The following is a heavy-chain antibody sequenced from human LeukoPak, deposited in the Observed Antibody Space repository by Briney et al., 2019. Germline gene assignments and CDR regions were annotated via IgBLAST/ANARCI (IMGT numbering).Heavy chain of an antibody. Sequence: RPSETLSLTCTVSGGSISDSSYYWAWIRQPQGKGLEWFGTIYYSGTTYYNSSLKSRVTISVDMSKNQFSLKLTSVTAADTAVYYCARRGDDYNRRAFDYWGQGILATVSS. J-gene: IGHJ4*02. D-gene: IGHD5-24*01. CDR1: GGSISDSSYY. CDR2: IYYSGTT. CDR3: ARRGDDYNRRAFDY. V-gene: IGHV4-39*01.